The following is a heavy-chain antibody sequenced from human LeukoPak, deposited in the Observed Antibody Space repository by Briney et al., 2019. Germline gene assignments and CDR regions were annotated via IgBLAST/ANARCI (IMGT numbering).Heavy chain of an antibody. J-gene: IGHJ6*02. V-gene: IGHV3-7*01. CDR3: ASLPADYYYGMDV. CDR2: IKQDGSEK. CDR1: GFTFSSYW. Sequence: PGGSLRLSCAASGFTFSSYWMSWVRQAPGKGLEWVANIKQDGSEKYYVDSVKGRFTISRDNAKNSLYLQMNSLRAEDTAVYYCASLPADYYYGMDVWGQGTTVTVSS.